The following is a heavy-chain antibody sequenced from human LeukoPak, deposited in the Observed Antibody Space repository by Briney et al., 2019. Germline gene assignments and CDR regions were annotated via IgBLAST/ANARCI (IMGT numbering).Heavy chain of an antibody. J-gene: IGHJ5*02. D-gene: IGHD4/OR15-4a*01. CDR3: ARGGATGYNWFDP. CDR2: IIPIFGTA. CDR1: GGTFISYA. V-gene: IGHV1-69*05. Sequence: SVKVSCKASGGTFISYAISWVRQAPGQGLEWMGRIIPIFGTANYAQKFQGRVTITTDESTSTAYMELSSLRSEDTAVYYCARGGATGYNWFDPWGQGTLVTVSS.